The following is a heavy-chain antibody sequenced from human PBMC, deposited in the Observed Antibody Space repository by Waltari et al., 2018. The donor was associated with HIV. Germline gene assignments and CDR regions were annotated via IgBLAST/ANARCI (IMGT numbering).Heavy chain of an antibody. Sequence: QVQLQESGPGLVKPSQTLSLTCTVSGGSISIGSYYWSWLRPPAGTGLEWIGRIYTSGSTNYNPSLKSRVTISVDTSKNQFSLKLSSVTAADTAVYYCARVPPMVREQGYYYYGMDVWGQGTTVTVSS. CDR1: GGSISIGSYY. CDR2: IYTSGST. D-gene: IGHD3-10*01. CDR3: ARVPPMVREQGYYYYGMDV. J-gene: IGHJ6*02. V-gene: IGHV4-61*02.